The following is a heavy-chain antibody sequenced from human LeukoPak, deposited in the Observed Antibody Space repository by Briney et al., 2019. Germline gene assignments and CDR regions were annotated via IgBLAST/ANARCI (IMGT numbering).Heavy chain of an antibody. Sequence: SETLSLTCAVYGGSFSGYYWSWIRQPPGKGLEWIGEINHSGSTNYNPSLKSRATISVDTSKNQFSLKLSSVTAADTAVYYCARAPYDYAKVQLDYWGQGAQVIVSS. D-gene: IGHD4-17*01. V-gene: IGHV4-34*01. CDR1: GGSFSGYY. J-gene: IGHJ4*02. CDR3: ARAPYDYAKVQLDY. CDR2: INHSGST.